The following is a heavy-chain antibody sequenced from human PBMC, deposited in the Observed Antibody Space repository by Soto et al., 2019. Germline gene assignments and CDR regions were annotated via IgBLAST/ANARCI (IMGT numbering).Heavy chain of an antibody. CDR2: IYYSGST. CDR3: ASYFMVPVDVFDY. CDR1: NGSLSSNY. Sequence: PSETLSLTCTVSNGSLSSNYWSWIRQSPGKGLEWIGNIYYSGSTNYNPSLKSRVTMSVDTSKNQFTLKLRSVTAADTGVYFCASYFMVPVDVFDYWGQGSLVTVSS. D-gene: IGHD3-10*01. J-gene: IGHJ4*02. V-gene: IGHV4-59*01.